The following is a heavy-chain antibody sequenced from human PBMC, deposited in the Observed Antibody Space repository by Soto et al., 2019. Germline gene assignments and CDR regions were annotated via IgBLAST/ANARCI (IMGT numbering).Heavy chain of an antibody. D-gene: IGHD6-19*01. Sequence: GASVKVSCKASGDTFNNYAISWVRQAPGQGLGWMGGIIPIFGTANYAQKFQGRVTITADKSTSTAYMELSSLRSEDTAIYYCASRTGYSSGFDAFDIWGHGTMVT. CDR3: ASRTGYSSGFDAFDI. CDR1: GDTFNNYA. V-gene: IGHV1-69*06. CDR2: IIPIFGTA. J-gene: IGHJ3*02.